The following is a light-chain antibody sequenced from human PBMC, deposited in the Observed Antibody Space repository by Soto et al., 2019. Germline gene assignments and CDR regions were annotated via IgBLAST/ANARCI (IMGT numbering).Light chain of an antibody. Sequence: QSALTQPRSVSGSPGQSVTISCTGTSSDVGAYQYVSWYQQFPGKAPKLILYDVNKRPSGVPHRFSGSKSDNTASLTISGPQAEDEPDSYCSSYAGRYTVVFGGGTQGTVL. J-gene: IGLJ2*01. V-gene: IGLV2-11*02. CDR1: SSDVGAYQY. CDR3: SSYAGRYTVV. CDR2: DVN.